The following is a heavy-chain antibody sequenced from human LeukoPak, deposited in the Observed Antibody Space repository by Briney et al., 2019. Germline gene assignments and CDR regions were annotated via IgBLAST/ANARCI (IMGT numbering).Heavy chain of an antibody. CDR3: ATDRGYSAYDTDY. V-gene: IGHV3-33*08. CDR2: IWYGGSNK. Sequence: GGSLRLSCAASGFTFSNYGMHWVRQAPGKGLEWVAVIWYGGSNKYYADSVKGRFTISRDNSKNTLYLQMNSLRAEDTAVYYCATDRGYSAYDTDYWGQGTLVTVSS. D-gene: IGHD5-12*01. J-gene: IGHJ4*02. CDR1: GFTFSNYG.